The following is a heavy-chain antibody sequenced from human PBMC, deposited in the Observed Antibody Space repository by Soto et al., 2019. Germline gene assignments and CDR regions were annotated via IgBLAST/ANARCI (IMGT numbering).Heavy chain of an antibody. CDR2: IIPIFGTE. Sequence: SVKVSCKASGGTFSSYAISWVRQAPGQGLEWMGGIIPIFGTENYAQKFQGRVTITADESTSTAYMELSSLRSEDTAVYYCVRLGYRNYFDYWGQGTLVTVSS. V-gene: IGHV1-69*13. CDR3: VRLGYRNYFDY. D-gene: IGHD5-12*01. CDR1: GGTFSSYA. J-gene: IGHJ4*02.